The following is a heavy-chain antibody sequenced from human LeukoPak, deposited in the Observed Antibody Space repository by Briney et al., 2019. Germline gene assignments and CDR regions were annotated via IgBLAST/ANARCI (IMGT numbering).Heavy chain of an antibody. J-gene: IGHJ4*02. V-gene: IGHV3-23*01. D-gene: IGHD5-18*01. CDR1: GFTFSTFA. CDR3: AKDRGYSYGISDY. CDR2: ISASGGST. Sequence: GGSLRLSCVASGFTFSTFAMNWVRQAPGKGLEWVSTISASGGSTYYADSVKGQFTVSRDNSKNTLYLQMSGLRAEDTAVYFCAKDRGYSYGISDYWGQGTRVTVSS.